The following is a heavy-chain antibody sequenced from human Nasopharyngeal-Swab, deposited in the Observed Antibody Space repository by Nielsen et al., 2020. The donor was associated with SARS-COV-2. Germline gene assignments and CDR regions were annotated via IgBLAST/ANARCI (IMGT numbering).Heavy chain of an antibody. V-gene: IGHV4-39*01. J-gene: IGHJ3*02. CDR2: IYYSGST. CDR3: ARPNTPEDIVVVPAAIAFDI. Sequence: RPATAQGLEWIGSIYYSGSTYYNPSLKSRVTISVDTSKNQFSLKLSSVTAADTAVYYCARPNTPEDIVVVPAAIAFDIWGQGTMVTVSS. D-gene: IGHD2-2*01.